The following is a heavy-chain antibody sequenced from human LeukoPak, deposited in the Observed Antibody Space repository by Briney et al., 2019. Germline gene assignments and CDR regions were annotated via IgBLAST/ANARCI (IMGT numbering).Heavy chain of an antibody. CDR3: ARSLTGTTLIY. CDR2: ISSSSSTI. Sequence: GGSLRLSCAASGFTFSSYSMNWVRQAPGKGLEWVSYISSSSSTIYYADSVKGRFTISRDNAKNSLYLQMNSLRAEDTAVYYCARSLTGTTLIYWGQGTLVTVSS. CDR1: GFTFSSYS. J-gene: IGHJ4*02. V-gene: IGHV3-48*04. D-gene: IGHD1-7*01.